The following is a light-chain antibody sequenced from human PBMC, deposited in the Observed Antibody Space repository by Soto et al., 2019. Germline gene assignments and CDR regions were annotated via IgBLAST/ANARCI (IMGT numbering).Light chain of an antibody. Sequence: QSALTQPRSVSGSHVQSVTISCTGTSSDVGGYKYVSWYQQHPGKAPKLMIYDVSKRPSGVPDRFSGSKSGNTASLTISGLQAEDEADYYCCSYAGKYYVFGTGTKVTVL. CDR3: CSYAGKYYV. J-gene: IGLJ1*01. CDR2: DVS. V-gene: IGLV2-11*01. CDR1: SSDVGGYKY.